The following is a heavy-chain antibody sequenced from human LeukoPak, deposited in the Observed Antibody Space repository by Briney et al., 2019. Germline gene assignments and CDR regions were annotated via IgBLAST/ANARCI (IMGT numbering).Heavy chain of an antibody. Sequence: ASVKVSCKASGFTFTSSAMQWVRQARGQRLEWIGWIVVGSGNTSYAQKFQERVTITRDMSTSTAYMELSSLRSEDTAVYYCAAGVGATDFDYWGQGTLVTVSS. V-gene: IGHV1-58*02. CDR2: IVVGSGNT. CDR3: AAGVGATDFDY. J-gene: IGHJ4*02. CDR1: GFTFTSSA. D-gene: IGHD1-26*01.